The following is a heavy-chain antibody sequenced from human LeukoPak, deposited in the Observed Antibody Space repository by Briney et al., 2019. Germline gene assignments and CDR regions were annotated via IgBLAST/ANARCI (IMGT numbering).Heavy chain of an antibody. J-gene: IGHJ6*02. CDR3: ARDNMIVTGGPYGMDV. Sequence: GGSLRLSCAASGFTFSDYYMSWIRQAPGKGLGWVSYISSSGSTIYYADSVKGRFTISRDNAKNSLYLQMNSLRAEDTAVYYCARDNMIVTGGPYGMDVWGQGTTVTVSS. CDR1: GFTFSDYY. V-gene: IGHV3-11*01. CDR2: ISSSGSTI. D-gene: IGHD3-22*01.